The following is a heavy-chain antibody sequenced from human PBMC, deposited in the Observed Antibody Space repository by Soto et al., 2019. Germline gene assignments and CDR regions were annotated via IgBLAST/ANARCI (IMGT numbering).Heavy chain of an antibody. D-gene: IGHD3-3*01. CDR2: ISGSGSST. V-gene: IGHV3-23*01. J-gene: IGHJ4*02. Sequence: EVQLLESGGGLVQPGGSLRLSCAASGFTFSNYAMSWVRQAPGKGLEWVSAISGSGSSTYYTDSVKGRFTISGDNSKNTLYLQINSLRAEDTAVYYCAKTFWSGYYFGNDWGQGTLVTVSS. CDR1: GFTFSNYA. CDR3: AKTFWSGYYFGND.